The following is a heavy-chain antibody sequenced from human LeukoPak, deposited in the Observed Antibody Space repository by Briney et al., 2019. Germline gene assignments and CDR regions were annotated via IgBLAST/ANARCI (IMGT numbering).Heavy chain of an antibody. CDR1: GGSISSSSYY. CDR2: IYYSGGT. V-gene: IGHV4-39*07. J-gene: IGHJ5*02. CDR3: ARIVGAPNWFDP. Sequence: SETLSLTCTVSGGSISSSSYYWGWIRQPPGKGLEWIGSIYYSGGTYYNPSLKSRVTISVDTSKNQFSLKLGSVTAADTAVYYCARIVGAPNWFDPWGQVTLVTISS. D-gene: IGHD1-26*01.